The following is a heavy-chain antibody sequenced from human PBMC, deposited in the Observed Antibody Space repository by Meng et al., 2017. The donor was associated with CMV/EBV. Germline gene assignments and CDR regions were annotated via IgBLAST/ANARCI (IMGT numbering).Heavy chain of an antibody. CDR1: GGSISSYY. CDR3: ARELEPSYGMDA. V-gene: IGHV4-59*01. D-gene: IGHD1-1*01. CDR2: IYYSGST. J-gene: IGHJ6*02. Sequence: GSLRLSCTVSGGSISSYYWSWIRQPPGKGLEWIGYIYYSGSTNYNPSLKSRVTVSVDTSKNQFSLKLSSVTAADTAVYYCARELEPSYGMDAWGQGTTVTVSS.